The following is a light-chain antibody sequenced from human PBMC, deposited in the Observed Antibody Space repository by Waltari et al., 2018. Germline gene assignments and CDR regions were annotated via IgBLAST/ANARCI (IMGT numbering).Light chain of an antibody. CDR1: QTVSTIA. J-gene: IGKJ4*01. V-gene: IGKV3-20*01. Sequence: EIVLTQSPGTLSLSPGDRATFPCRASQTVSTIALSWYQQKPGQAPRVLIYSTYNRATGIPDRFSGSGSGTDFTLTINRLAPEDFAMYYCQQYDGIVVTFGGGTKVEI. CDR3: QQYDGIVVT. CDR2: STY.